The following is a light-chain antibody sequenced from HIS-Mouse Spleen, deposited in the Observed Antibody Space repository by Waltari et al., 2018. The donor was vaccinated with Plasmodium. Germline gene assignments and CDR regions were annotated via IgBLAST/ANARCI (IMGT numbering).Light chain of an antibody. V-gene: IGKV3-11*01. CDR2: DAS. J-gene: IGKJ4*01. CDR3: QQRSNWPRVLT. Sequence: EIVLTQSPATLSLSQGERAPLSCRASQSVSSYLAWYQQKPGQAPRLLIYDASNRATGIPARFSGSGSGTDFTLTISSLEPEDFAVYYCQQRSNWPRVLTFGGGTKVEIK. CDR1: QSVSSY.